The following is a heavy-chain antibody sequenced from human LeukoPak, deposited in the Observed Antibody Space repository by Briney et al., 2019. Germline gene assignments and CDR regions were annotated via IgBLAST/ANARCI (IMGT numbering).Heavy chain of an antibody. CDR1: GFTFSSYS. CDR2: ISSSSSYI. J-gene: IGHJ5*02. V-gene: IGHV3-21*01. CDR3: AKDASGPYSSLFDP. Sequence: GGSLRLSCAASGFTFSSYSMNWVRQAPGKGLEWVSSISSSSSYIYYADSVKGRFTISRDNSKNTLFLQMNSLRVEDTAVYYCAKDASGPYSSLFDPWGQGTRVIVSS. D-gene: IGHD6-19*01.